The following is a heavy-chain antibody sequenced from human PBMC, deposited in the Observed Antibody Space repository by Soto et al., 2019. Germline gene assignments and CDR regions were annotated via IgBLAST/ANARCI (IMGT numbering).Heavy chain of an antibody. Sequence: PGGSLRLSCAASGFTFSGYAMTWVRQAPGKGLEWVSVISGSGGSTSYADSAKGRFTISRDNSKNMMYLQMNSLRAEDTAVYYCAKGSYQSSGYEVYWGQGALVTVSS. D-gene: IGHD3-22*01. J-gene: IGHJ4*02. CDR1: GFTFSGYA. CDR2: ISGSGGST. CDR3: AKGSYQSSGYEVY. V-gene: IGHV3-23*01.